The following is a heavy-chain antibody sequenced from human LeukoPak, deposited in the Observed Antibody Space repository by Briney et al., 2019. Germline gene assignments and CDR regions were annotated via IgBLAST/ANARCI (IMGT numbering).Heavy chain of an antibody. CDR2: IKHDGSEK. J-gene: IGHJ4*02. D-gene: IGHD6-6*01. V-gene: IGHV3-7*01. CDR1: GSTFSSYW. Sequence: QPGGSLRLSCAASGSTFSSYWMSWVRQAPGKGLEWVANIKHDGSEKYYVDSVKGRFTISRDNAKNSLYLQMNSLRADDTAIYFCVTHSSSADYWGQGTLVTVSS. CDR3: VTHSSSADY.